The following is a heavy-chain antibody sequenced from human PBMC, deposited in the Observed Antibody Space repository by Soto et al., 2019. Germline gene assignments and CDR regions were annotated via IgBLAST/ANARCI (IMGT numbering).Heavy chain of an antibody. CDR3: ARGSGYSYGYYFDY. V-gene: IGHV4-59*01. J-gene: IGHJ4*02. Sequence: SETLSLTCTVSGGSISSYYWSWIRQPPGKGLEWIGYIYYSGSTNYNPSLKSRVTISVDTSKNQFSLKLSSVTAADTAVYYCARGSGYSYGYYFDYWGQGTLVTVSS. CDR2: IYYSGST. CDR1: GGSISSYY. D-gene: IGHD5-18*01.